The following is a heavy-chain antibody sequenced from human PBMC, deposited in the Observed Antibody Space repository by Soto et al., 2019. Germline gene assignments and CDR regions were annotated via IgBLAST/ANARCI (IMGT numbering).Heavy chain of an antibody. J-gene: IGHJ3*02. Sequence: HVQLVESGGGLGKPGGSLRLSCAASGFTCSDYYMSWIRQEPGKGLEWVSYISSSGSTIYYADSVKVRFTISRDNAKNSLYLQMNSLSAEDTAVYYCERDWASFSSSPVAFDIWGQGTMVTVSS. CDR2: ISSSGSTI. CDR1: GFTCSDYY. D-gene: IGHD6-13*01. V-gene: IGHV3-11*01. CDR3: ERDWASFSSSPVAFDI.